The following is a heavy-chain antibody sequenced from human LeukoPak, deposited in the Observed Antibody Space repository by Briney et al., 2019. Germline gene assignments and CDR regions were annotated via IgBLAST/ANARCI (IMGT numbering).Heavy chain of an antibody. CDR3: ARHYSDSSGYYSRTGYYYMDV. CDR1: GGSISSYY. Sequence: SETLSLTCTVSGGSISSYYWSWIRQPPGKGLEWIGIIYYSGSTYYNPSLKSRVTISVDPSKNQFSLKLSSVTAADTAVYYCARHYSDSSGYYSRTGYYYMDVWGKGTTVTVS. CDR2: IYYSGST. J-gene: IGHJ6*03. D-gene: IGHD3-22*01. V-gene: IGHV4-59*04.